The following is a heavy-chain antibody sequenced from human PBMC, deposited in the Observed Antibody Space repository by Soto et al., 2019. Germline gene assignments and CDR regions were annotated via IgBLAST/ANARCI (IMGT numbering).Heavy chain of an antibody. CDR2: ISYDGSNK. J-gene: IGHJ6*02. CDR3: ARDVKDYGDYLESDYYYGMDV. CDR1: GFTFSSYA. Sequence: QVQLVESGGGVVQPGRSLRLSCAASGFTFSSYAMHWVRQAPGKGLEWVAVISYDGSNKYYADSVKGRFTISRDNSKNTLYLQMNCLRADETAVYYCARDVKDYGDYLESDYYYGMDVWGQGTTVTVSS. D-gene: IGHD4-17*01. V-gene: IGHV3-30-3*01.